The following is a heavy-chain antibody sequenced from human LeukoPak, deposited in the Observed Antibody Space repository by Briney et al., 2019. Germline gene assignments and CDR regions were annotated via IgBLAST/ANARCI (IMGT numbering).Heavy chain of an antibody. J-gene: IGHJ4*02. D-gene: IGHD3-10*01. V-gene: IGHV1-18*04. CDR1: GYTFTGYY. CDR2: INPYNGNT. CDR3: ARSRLWFGELFPEDY. Sequence: ASVKVSCKASGYTFTGYYMHWVRQAPGQGLEWMGWINPYNGNTNYAQKLQGRVTMTTDTSTSTAYMELRSLRSDDTAVYYCARSRLWFGELFPEDYWGQGTLVTVSS.